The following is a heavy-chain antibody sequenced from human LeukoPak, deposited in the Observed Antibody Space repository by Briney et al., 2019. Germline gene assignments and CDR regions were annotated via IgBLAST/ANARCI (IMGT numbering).Heavy chain of an antibody. CDR3: ARELITFSEYYYYGMDV. CDR1: GFTFSSYS. J-gene: IGHJ6*02. D-gene: IGHD3-3*02. CDR2: ISSSSSTI. V-gene: IGHV3-48*01. Sequence: GGSLRLSCAASGFTFSSYSMNWVRQAPGKGLEWVSYISSSSSTIYYADSVRGRFTISRDNAKNSLYLQMNSLRAEDTAVYYCARELITFSEYYYYGMDVWGQGTTVTVSS.